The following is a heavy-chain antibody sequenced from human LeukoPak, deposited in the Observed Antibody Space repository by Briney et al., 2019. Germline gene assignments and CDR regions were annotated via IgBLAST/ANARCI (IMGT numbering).Heavy chain of an antibody. CDR3: AKDARYFDY. CDR2: ISYDGSNI. Sequence: PGGPLRLSCAASGFTFSSYGMHWVRQAPGKGLEWVAIISYDGSNIYYADSVKGRFTISRDNSKNTLYLQMNSLRAEDTAVYYCAKDARYFDYWGQGTLVTVSS. CDR1: GFTFSSYG. J-gene: IGHJ4*02. V-gene: IGHV3-30*18.